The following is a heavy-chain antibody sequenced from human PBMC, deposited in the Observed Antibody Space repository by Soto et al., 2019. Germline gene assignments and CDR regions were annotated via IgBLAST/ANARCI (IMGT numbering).Heavy chain of an antibody. V-gene: IGHV3-30*03. D-gene: IGHD1-26*01. CDR2: ISYDGSNK. CDR3: ARYSGKYQGPIDY. Sequence: QVQLVESGGGVVQPGRSLRLSCAASGFTFSHYGIHWVRQAPGKGLEWLAVISYDGSNKHYADSVKGRFTVSRDNSKTTLYLQMNSLRAEDTAVYFCARYSGKYQGPIDYWGQGTLVTDSS. CDR1: GFTFSHYG. J-gene: IGHJ4*02.